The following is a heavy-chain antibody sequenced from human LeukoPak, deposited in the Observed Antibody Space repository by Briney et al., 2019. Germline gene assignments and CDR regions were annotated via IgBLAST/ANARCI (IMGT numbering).Heavy chain of an antibody. Sequence: PSETLSLTCTVSGGSMSSYYWSWIRQPPGKGLEWIGDIYYSGTTKYNPSLKGRLTMSVDTSENQFSLRLSSVTAADTAVYYCARGSIFGVSINWFDPWGQGTLVTVSS. CDR3: ARGSIFGVSINWFDP. CDR2: IYYSGTT. CDR1: GGSMSSYY. J-gene: IGHJ5*02. D-gene: IGHD3-3*01. V-gene: IGHV4-59*01.